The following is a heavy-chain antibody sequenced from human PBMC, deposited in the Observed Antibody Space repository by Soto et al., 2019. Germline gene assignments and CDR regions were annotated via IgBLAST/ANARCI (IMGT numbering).Heavy chain of an antibody. CDR2: ISYDGSNK. CDR1: GFTFSSYA. CDR3: ARDFTRRRKYYDILTDYGMDV. V-gene: IGHV3-30-3*01. D-gene: IGHD3-9*01. J-gene: IGHJ6*02. Sequence: GSLRLSCAASGFTFSSYAMHWVRQAPGKGLEWVAVISYDGSNKYYADSVKGRFTISRDNSKNTLYLQMNSLRAEDTAVYYCARDFTRRRKYYDILTDYGMDVWGQGTTVTVSS.